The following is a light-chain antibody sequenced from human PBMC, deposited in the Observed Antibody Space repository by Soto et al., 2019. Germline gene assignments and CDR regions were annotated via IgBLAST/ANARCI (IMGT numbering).Light chain of an antibody. CDR1: QSVSSN. Sequence: EIVMTQSPATLSVSPGERATLSCRASQSVSSNLAWYQQKPGQAPRLLIYGASTRATGIPARFSGGGSGTAFTLTISSLQSEDFSVYYCQQYNNCPPWTFGQGTKVEIK. V-gene: IGKV3-15*01. CDR2: GAS. J-gene: IGKJ1*01. CDR3: QQYNNCPPWT.